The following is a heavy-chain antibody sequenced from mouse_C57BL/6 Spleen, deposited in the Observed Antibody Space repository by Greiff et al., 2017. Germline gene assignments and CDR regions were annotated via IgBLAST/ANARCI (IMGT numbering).Heavy chain of an antibody. CDR3: TTHYSNSAWFAY. D-gene: IGHD2-5*01. CDR1: GFNIKDDY. J-gene: IGHJ3*01. V-gene: IGHV14-4*01. CDR2: IDPENGDT. Sequence: VQLKQSGAELVRPGASVKLSCTASGFNIKDDYMHWVKQRPEQGLEWIGWIDPENGDTEYASKFQGKATITADTSSNTAYLQLSSLTSEDTAVYYCTTHYSNSAWFAYWGQGTLVTVSA.